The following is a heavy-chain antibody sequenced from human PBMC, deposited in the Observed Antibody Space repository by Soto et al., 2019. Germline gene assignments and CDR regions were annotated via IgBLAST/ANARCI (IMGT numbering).Heavy chain of an antibody. CDR1: GGTFSSYA. CDR2: IIPIFGTA. J-gene: IGHJ5*02. D-gene: IGHD6-25*01. Sequence: ASVKVSCKASGGTFSSYAISWVRQAPGQGLEWMGGIIPIFGTANYAQKFQGRVTITADESTSTAYMELSSLRSEDTAVYYCATTDSIAAALRWFDPWSQGTLVTVSS. CDR3: ATTDSIAAALRWFDP. V-gene: IGHV1-69*13.